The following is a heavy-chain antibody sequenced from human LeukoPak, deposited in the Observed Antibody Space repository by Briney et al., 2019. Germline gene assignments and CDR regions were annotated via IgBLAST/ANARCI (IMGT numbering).Heavy chain of an antibody. J-gene: IGHJ4*02. Sequence: SETLCLTCTVSGGSIRSYYWSWLRQPPGKGLEWIGFIFYSGITDYNPSLKSRVTISVDTSKNQFSLKLTSVTAADTAVYYCARLRALSYYDSSGNLYYFEYWGQGTLVTVSS. D-gene: IGHD3-22*01. CDR1: GGSIRSYY. CDR2: IFYSGIT. V-gene: IGHV4-59*01. CDR3: ARLRALSYYDSSGNLYYFEY.